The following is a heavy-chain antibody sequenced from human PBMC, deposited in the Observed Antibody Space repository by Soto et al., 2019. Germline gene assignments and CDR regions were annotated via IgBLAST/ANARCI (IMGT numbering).Heavy chain of an antibody. Sequence: ASVKVSCKASGGTFSSYAISWVRQAPGQGLEWMGGIIPIFGTANYAQKFQGRVTITADESTSTAYMELSSLRSEDTAVYYCARDEKSYDFWSSYYLGYYYYYGMDVWG. CDR2: IIPIFGTA. CDR3: ARDEKSYDFWSSYYLGYYYYYGMDV. J-gene: IGHJ6*02. V-gene: IGHV1-69*13. CDR1: GGTFSSYA. D-gene: IGHD3-3*01.